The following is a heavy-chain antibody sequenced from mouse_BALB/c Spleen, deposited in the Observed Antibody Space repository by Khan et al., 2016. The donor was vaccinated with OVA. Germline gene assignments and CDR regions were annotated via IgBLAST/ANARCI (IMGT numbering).Heavy chain of an antibody. Sequence: EVQLVESGGGFVKPGGSLKLSCAASGFTFSNYGLSWVRQTPEKRLEWVATISSGGSYTYYPDSVKGRFTISRDNAENTLYLQMSRLRSEDTASYFCARTPGYYTSGYFDYWGQGTTLTVSS. V-gene: IGHV5-9-3*01. CDR3: ARTPGYYTSGYFDY. J-gene: IGHJ2*01. CDR1: GFTFSNYG. D-gene: IGHD2-3*01. CDR2: ISSGGSYT.